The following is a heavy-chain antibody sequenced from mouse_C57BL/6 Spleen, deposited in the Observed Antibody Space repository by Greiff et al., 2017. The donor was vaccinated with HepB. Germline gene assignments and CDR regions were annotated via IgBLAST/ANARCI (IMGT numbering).Heavy chain of an antibody. CDR2: IDPSDSET. Sequence: VKLQQPGAELVRPGSSVKLSCKASGYTFTSYWMHWVKQRPIQGLEWIGNIDPSDSETHYNQKFKDKATLTVDKSSSTAYMQLSRLTSDDSAVYYCARWGGSSSYYFDYWGQGTTLTVSS. V-gene: IGHV1-52*01. CDR1: GYTFTSYW. CDR3: ARWGGSSSYYFDY. J-gene: IGHJ2*01. D-gene: IGHD1-1*01.